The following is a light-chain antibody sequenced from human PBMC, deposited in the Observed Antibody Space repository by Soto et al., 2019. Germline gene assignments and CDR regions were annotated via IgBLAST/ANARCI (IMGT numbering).Light chain of an antibody. Sequence: QSALTQPASVSGSPGQSITISCTGTSSDVGSYNLVSWYQQYPGKAPKLMIYEVNNRPSGVSHRFSGSKSGNTASLTFSGLQPEDEADYYCSSYASSGAVVFGGGTKLTVL. V-gene: IGLV2-14*02. J-gene: IGLJ3*02. CDR3: SSYASSGAVV. CDR1: SSDVGSYNL. CDR2: EVN.